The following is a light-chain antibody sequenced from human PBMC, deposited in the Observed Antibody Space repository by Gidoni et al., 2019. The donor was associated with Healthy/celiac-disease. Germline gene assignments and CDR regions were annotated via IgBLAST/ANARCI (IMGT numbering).Light chain of an antibody. J-gene: IGKJ4*01. CDR3: LQHNSYPRALT. Sequence: DIQMTQSPSSLSASVGDRVTITCRASQGIRSDLGWYQQKPGKAPKRLIYAASSLQSGVPSRFSGSGSGTEFTLTISSLQPEDFATYYCLQHNSYPRALTFGGGTKVEIK. V-gene: IGKV1-17*01. CDR2: AAS. CDR1: QGIRSD.